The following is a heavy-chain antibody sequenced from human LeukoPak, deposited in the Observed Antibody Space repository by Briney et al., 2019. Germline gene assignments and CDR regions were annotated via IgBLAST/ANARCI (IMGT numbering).Heavy chain of an antibody. Sequence: ASVKVSCKASGYTFTSYGISWVRQAPGRGLEWMGWISVYNGHTNYAQKLQGRVTMTTDTSTSTAYMELRSLRSDDTAVYYCARTARYYYGSGLNWFDPWGQGTLVTVSS. CDR2: ISVYNGHT. V-gene: IGHV1-18*04. D-gene: IGHD3-10*01. CDR1: GYTFTSYG. J-gene: IGHJ5*02. CDR3: ARTARYYYGSGLNWFDP.